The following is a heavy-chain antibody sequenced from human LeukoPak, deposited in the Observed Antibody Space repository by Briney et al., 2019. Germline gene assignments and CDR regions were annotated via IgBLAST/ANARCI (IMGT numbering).Heavy chain of an antibody. D-gene: IGHD5-18*01. CDR1: GGSFSGYY. Sequence: KPSETLSLTCAVYGGSFSGYYWSWIRQPPGKGLEWIGEINHSGSTNYNPSLKSRVTISVDTSKNQFSLKLSSVTAADTAVYYCARNGYGGDYWGQGTLVTVSS. CDR2: INHSGST. CDR3: ARNGYGGDY. V-gene: IGHV4-34*01. J-gene: IGHJ4*02.